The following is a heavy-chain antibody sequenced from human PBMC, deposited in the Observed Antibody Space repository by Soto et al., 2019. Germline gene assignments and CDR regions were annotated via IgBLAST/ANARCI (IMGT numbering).Heavy chain of an antibody. J-gene: IGHJ4*02. V-gene: IGHV3-9*01. Sequence: EVQLVESGGGLVQPGRSLRLSCAASGFTFDDYAMHWVRQAPGKGLEWVSGISWNSGSIGYADSVKGRFTISRDNAKNSLYLQMNSLRAEDTALYYCAKDYMCGGSTTSYYFDFWGQGSLVTVSS. CDR3: AKDYMCGGSTTSYYFDF. CDR2: ISWNSGSI. D-gene: IGHD2-2*01. CDR1: GFTFDDYA.